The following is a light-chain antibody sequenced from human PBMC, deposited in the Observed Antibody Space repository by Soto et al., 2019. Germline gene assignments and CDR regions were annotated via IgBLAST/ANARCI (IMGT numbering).Light chain of an antibody. V-gene: IGLV2-14*03. Sequence: QSVLTQPASVSGSPGQSITISCTGNSSDDGGYNYVSWYQHHPGKAPKLMIYDVSNRPSGVSNRFSGSKSGNTASLTISGLQAEDEAEYYCSSYTRSSSLGVVFGGGTKVTVL. CDR2: DVS. J-gene: IGLJ2*01. CDR1: SSDDGGYNY. CDR3: SSYTRSSSLGVV.